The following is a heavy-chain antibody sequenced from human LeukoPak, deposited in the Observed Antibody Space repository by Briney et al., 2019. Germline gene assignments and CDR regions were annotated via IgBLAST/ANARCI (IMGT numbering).Heavy chain of an antibody. J-gene: IGHJ4*02. V-gene: IGHV1-2*02. CDR2: INPNSGGT. D-gene: IGHD2-15*01. CDR1: GFTFTGYY. CDR3: ARAEGYCSGGSCYVISIDY. Sequence: ASVKVSCKASGFTFTGYYMHWVRQAPGQGLEWMGWINPNSGGTNYAQKFQGRVTMTRDTSISTAYMELSRLRSDDTAVYYCARAEGYCSGGSCYVISIDYWGQGTLVTVSS.